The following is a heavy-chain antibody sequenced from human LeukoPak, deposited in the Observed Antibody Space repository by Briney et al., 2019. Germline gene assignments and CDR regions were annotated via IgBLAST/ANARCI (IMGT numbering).Heavy chain of an antibody. V-gene: IGHV3-30*18. CDR1: GFTFSSYG. D-gene: IGHD3-10*01. Sequence: GRSLRLSCAASGFTFSSYGMHWVRQAPGKGLEWVAVISYDGSNKYYADSVKGRFTISRDNSKNTLYLQMNSLRAEDTAVYYCAKDRAMYYYGSGSYSVWGQGPWSPSPQ. CDR3: AKDRAMYYYGSGSYSV. J-gene: IGHJ1*01. CDR2: ISYDGSNK.